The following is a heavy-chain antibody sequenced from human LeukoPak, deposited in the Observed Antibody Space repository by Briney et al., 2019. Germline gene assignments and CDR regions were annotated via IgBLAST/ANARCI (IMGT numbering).Heavy chain of an antibody. D-gene: IGHD1-26*01. Sequence: SKTLSLTCTVSGGSISSYYWSWIRQPAGKGLEWIGHIYTSGSTNYNPSLKSRVTMSVDTSKNQFSLKLSSVTAADTAVYYCARGSGRTKYSGLMYYFDYWGQGTLVTVSS. CDR2: IYTSGST. CDR1: GGSISSYY. V-gene: IGHV4-4*07. J-gene: IGHJ4*02. CDR3: ARGSGRTKYSGLMYYFDY.